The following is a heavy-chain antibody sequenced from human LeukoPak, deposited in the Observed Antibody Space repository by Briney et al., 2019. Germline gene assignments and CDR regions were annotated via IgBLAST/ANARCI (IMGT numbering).Heavy chain of an antibody. V-gene: IGHV1-69*01. CDR3: ARSHYYGSGMSSDY. Sequence: GASVKVSCEASGCTFSSYTISWVRQAPGQGLEWMGGIIPIFGTANYAQKFQGRVTITADESTSTAYMELSSLRSEDTAVYYCARSHYYGSGMSSDYWGQGTLVTVSS. CDR1: GCTFSSYT. CDR2: IIPIFGTA. J-gene: IGHJ4*02. D-gene: IGHD3-10*01.